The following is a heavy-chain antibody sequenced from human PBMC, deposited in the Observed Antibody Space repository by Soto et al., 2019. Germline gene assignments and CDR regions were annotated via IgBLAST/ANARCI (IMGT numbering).Heavy chain of an antibody. Sequence: EFMKISFKAVGYTFTNYWIGWVRQTPGKGLEWMGIIFPCDSDTRYNPSFEGQVTVSADESISTAYLQWNTLKASDTAMYYCVRPNFGALTHFDFWGQGTLVTVSS. CDR1: GYTFTNYW. CDR2: IFPCDSDT. CDR3: VRPNFGALTHFDF. V-gene: IGHV5-51*01. D-gene: IGHD3-16*01. J-gene: IGHJ4*02.